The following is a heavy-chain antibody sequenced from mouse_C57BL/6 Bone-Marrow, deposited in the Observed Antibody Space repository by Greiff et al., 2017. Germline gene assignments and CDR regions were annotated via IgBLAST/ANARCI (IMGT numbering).Heavy chain of an antibody. D-gene: IGHD2-4*01. J-gene: IGHJ3*01. V-gene: IGHV3-6*01. CDR3: ARDYYDYDWFAY. CDR2: ISYDGSN. CDR1: GYSITSGYY. Sequence: DVKLQESGPGLVKPSQSLSLTCSVTGYSITSGYYWKWIRQFPGNKLEWMGYISYDGSNNYNPSLKNRISITRDTSKNQFFLKLNSVTTEDTATYYCARDYYDYDWFAYWGQGTLVTVSA.